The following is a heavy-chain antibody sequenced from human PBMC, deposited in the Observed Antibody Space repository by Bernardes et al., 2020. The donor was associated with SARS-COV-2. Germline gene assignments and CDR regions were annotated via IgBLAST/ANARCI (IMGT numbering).Heavy chain of an antibody. Sequence: NLSLTCTVSGSSVSSGGYYWSWIRQPPGKGLEWVGFIYYNGNTNYNPSLKSRVTISVDTSKNQLSLKLTSVTAADTAVYYCARDVRGGTLDYWGQGTPVTVSS. J-gene: IGHJ4*02. CDR1: GSSVSSGGYY. CDR2: IYYNGNT. D-gene: IGHD2-15*01. V-gene: IGHV4-61*08. CDR3: ARDVRGGTLDY.